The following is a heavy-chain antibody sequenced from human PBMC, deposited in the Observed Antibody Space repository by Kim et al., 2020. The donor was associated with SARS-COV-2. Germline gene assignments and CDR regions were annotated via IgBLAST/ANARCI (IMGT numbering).Heavy chain of an antibody. CDR2: IYYSGST. CDR1: GGSISSYY. V-gene: IGHV4-59*01. Sequence: SETLSLTCTVSGGSISSYYWSWIRQPPGKGLEWIGYIYYSGSTNYNPSLKSRVTISVDTSKNQFSLKLSSVTAADTAVYYCARADYGELFDYWGQGALVT. CDR3: ARADYGELFDY. D-gene: IGHD4-17*01. J-gene: IGHJ4*02.